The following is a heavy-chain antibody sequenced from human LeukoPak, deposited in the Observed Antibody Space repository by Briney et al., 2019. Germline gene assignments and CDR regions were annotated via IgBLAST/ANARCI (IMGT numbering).Heavy chain of an antibody. V-gene: IGHV1-69*04. D-gene: IGHD2-2*03. CDR2: IIPILGIA. CDR1: GGTFSSYA. Sequence: GASVKVSCKASGGTFSSYAISWVRQAPGQGLEWMGRIIPILGIANYAQKFQGRVTITADKSTSTACMELSSLRSEDTAVYYCARDGYSAYYGMDVWGQGTTVTVSS. J-gene: IGHJ6*02. CDR3: ARDGYSAYYGMDV.